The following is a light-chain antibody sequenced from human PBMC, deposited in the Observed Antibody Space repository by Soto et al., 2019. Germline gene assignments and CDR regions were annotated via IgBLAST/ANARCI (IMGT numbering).Light chain of an antibody. J-gene: IGKJ3*01. Sequence: QMTQSPSSLSASIGDRVTITCRASQGIGTYLAWYQQRPGKVPQLLISAASTLQSGVPSRFSGSGSGTDFTLTISSLQPEDVATYYCQKYNSAPLTFGPGTKVDIK. CDR1: QGIGTY. CDR2: AAS. CDR3: QKYNSAPLT. V-gene: IGKV1-27*01.